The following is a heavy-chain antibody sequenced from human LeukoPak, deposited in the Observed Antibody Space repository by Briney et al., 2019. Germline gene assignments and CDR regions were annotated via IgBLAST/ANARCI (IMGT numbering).Heavy chain of an antibody. J-gene: IGHJ6*03. V-gene: IGHV4-39*07. CDR2: IYYSGST. D-gene: IGHD6-19*01. Sequence: SETLSLTCTVSGGSISSSSYYWGWIRQPPGKGLEWIGSIYYSGSTYYNPSLKSRVTISVDTSKNQFSLKLSSVTAADTAVYYCARCEGGSGWYRDYYYYMDVWGKGTTVTVSS. CDR1: GGSISSSSYY. CDR3: ARCEGGSGWYRDYYYYMDV.